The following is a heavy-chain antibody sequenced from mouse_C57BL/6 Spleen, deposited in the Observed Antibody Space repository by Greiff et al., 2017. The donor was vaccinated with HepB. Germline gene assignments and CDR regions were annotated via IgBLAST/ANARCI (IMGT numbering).Heavy chain of an antibody. J-gene: IGHJ2*01. CDR1: GYTFTSYW. Sequence: VQLQQPGAELVKPGASVKMSCKASGYTFTSYWITWVKQRPGQGLEWIGDIYPGSGSTNYNEKFKSKATLTVDTSSSTAYMQLSSLTSEDSAVYYCARRGFSDSYGSRAYWGQGTTLTVSS. V-gene: IGHV1-55*01. D-gene: IGHD1-1*01. CDR2: IYPGSGST. CDR3: ARRGFSDSYGSRAY.